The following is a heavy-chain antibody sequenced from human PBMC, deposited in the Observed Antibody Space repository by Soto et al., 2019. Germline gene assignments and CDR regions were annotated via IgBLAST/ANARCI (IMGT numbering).Heavy chain of an antibody. D-gene: IGHD2-15*01. CDR2: IKEDGSEK. Sequence: GGSRRLSCXASGFTFSNYSMTWVRQAPGKGLEWVANIKEDGSEKHYVDSVKGRFTISRDNAKNSLYLQMNSLRVEDTAVYFCSRDVVVGAKALNYWGQGALVTVSS. V-gene: IGHV3-7*01. J-gene: IGHJ4*02. CDR3: SRDVVVGAKALNY. CDR1: GFTFSNYS.